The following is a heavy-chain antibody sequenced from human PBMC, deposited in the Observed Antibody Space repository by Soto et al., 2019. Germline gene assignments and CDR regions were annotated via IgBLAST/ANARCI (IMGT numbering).Heavy chain of an antibody. D-gene: IGHD6-19*01. CDR1: GFTFSRYS. Sequence: EVQLVESGGGLVQPGGSLRVSCEASGFTFSRYSMKWVRQAPGKGLEWVSTTPATGGSTSYADSVKGRFTISRDNSKNTLSLQMHSLRAEDTALYYCAKVEDSSGWAVVDSWGQGTLVTVSP. J-gene: IGHJ4*02. V-gene: IGHV3-23*04. CDR3: AKVEDSSGWAVVDS. CDR2: TPATGGST.